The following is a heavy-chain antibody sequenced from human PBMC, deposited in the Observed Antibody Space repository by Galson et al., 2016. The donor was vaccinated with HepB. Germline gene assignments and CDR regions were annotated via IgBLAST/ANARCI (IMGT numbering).Heavy chain of an antibody. Sequence: SLRLSCATSGLKGKRETMNWVRQAPGKGLEWVAYISSSSSYIYYADSVKGRFTISRDNAKKSLYLQMNSLRAEDTAVYYCARAPIEVDGMRHYYYGMDVWGQGTTVTVSS. CDR2: ISSSSSYI. D-gene: IGHD6-19*01. CDR3: ARAPIEVDGMRHYYYGMDV. J-gene: IGHJ6*02. V-gene: IGHV3-21*01. CDR1: GLKGKRET.